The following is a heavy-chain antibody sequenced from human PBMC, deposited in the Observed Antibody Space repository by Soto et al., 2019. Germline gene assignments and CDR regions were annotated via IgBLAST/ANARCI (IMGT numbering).Heavy chain of an antibody. D-gene: IGHD3-3*01. CDR2: IWYDGGKK. V-gene: IGHV3-33*01. J-gene: IGHJ4*02. CDR3: ARDGAGDFGSFDN. Sequence: QVHLVESGGGVVQPGRSLTLSCEASGFTFSNYVMSWVRQAPGKGLEWVAIIWYDGGKKLYADSVKGRFTISRDNSKNKVYLQMNTVRAQDTSVYYCARDGAGDFGSFDNWGQGALVSVSS. CDR1: GFTFSNYV.